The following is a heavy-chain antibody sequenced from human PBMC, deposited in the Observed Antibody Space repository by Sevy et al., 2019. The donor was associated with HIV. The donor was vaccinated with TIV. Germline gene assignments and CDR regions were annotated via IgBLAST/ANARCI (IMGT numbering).Heavy chain of an antibody. J-gene: IGHJ6*02. CDR3: ARECAPGFLWSGYPYYYYYGMDV. V-gene: IGHV3-7*01. Sequence: GGPLRLSCAASGFTFSSYWMSWVRQAPGKGLEWVANIKQDGSEKYYVDSVKGRFTISRDNAKNSLYLQMNSLRAEDTAVYYCARECAPGFLWSGYPYYYYYGMDVWGQGTTVTVSS. CDR2: IKQDGSEK. D-gene: IGHD3-3*01. CDR1: GFTFSSYW.